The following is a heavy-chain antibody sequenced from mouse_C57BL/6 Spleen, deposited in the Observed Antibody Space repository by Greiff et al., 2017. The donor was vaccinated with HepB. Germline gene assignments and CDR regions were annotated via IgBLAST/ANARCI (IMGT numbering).Heavy chain of an antibody. CDR3: ARYDYYGSGLDY. V-gene: IGHV1-4*01. CDR2: INPSSGYT. Sequence: QVQLQQSGAELARPGASVKMSYKASGYTFTSYTMHWVKQRPGQGLEWIGYINPSSGYTKYNQKFKDKATLTADKSSSTAYMQLSSLTSEDSAVYYCARYDYYGSGLDYWGQGTTLTVSS. CDR1: GYTFTSYT. D-gene: IGHD1-1*01. J-gene: IGHJ2*01.